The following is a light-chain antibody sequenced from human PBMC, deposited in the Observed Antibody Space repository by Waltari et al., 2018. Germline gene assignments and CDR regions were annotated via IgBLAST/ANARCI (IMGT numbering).Light chain of an antibody. J-gene: IGLJ3*02. CDR1: SSNIGSDT. CDR3: ATWDDTLHGCWV. Sequence: QSVLTQPPSASGTPGQRVTISCSGSSSNIGSDTVNWFQHLPGTAPKLLIYTDNQRRSGVPDRFPGSKSGTSASLAISGLQSEDEADYYCATWDDTLHGCWVFGGGTKLTVL. CDR2: TDN. V-gene: IGLV1-44*01.